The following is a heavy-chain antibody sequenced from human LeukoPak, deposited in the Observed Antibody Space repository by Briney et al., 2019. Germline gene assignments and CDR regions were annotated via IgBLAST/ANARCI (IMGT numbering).Heavy chain of an antibody. D-gene: IGHD3-3*01. Sequence: ASVKVSCKASGYTFTSYDINWVRQATGQGLEWMGWMNPNSGNTGYAQKFQGRVTITRNTSISTAYMELSSLRSEDTAVYYCARGLTIFGVVTGGWFDPWGQGTLVTVSS. CDR2: MNPNSGNT. CDR3: ARGLTIFGVVTGGWFDP. J-gene: IGHJ5*02. CDR1: GYTFTSYD. V-gene: IGHV1-8*03.